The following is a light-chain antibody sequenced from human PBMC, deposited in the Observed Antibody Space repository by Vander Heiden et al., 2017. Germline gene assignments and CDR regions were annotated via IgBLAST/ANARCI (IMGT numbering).Light chain of an antibody. CDR2: STT. Sequence: QTVVTQEPSLSVSPGGTVTLTCASSAGAVTSGNFPNWFQQKPGQVPRVLIDSTTNKHAGTPARFSGSLLGDKAALTLAGVQPEDEDDYYCLLYYGSSVIFGGGTRLTVL. V-gene: IGLV7-43*01. J-gene: IGLJ2*01. CDR1: AGAVTSGNF. CDR3: LLYYGSSVI.